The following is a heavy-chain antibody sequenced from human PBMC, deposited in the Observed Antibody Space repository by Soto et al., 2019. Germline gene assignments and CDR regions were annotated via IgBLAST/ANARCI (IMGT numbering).Heavy chain of an antibody. CDR1: GYSFTSYW. D-gene: IGHD2-15*01. J-gene: IGHJ6*02. CDR3: ARRGGGSSWDYYYYYGMDV. Sequence: PGESLKISCKGSGYSFTSYWIGWVRQMPGKGLEWMGTIYPGDSDTRYSPSFQGQVTISADKSISTAYLQWSSLKASDTAMYYCARRGGGSSWDYYYYYGMDVWGQGTTVTVSS. CDR2: IYPGDSDT. V-gene: IGHV5-51*01.